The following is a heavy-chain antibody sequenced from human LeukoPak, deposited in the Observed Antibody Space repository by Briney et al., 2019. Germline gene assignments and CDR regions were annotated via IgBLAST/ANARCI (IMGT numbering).Heavy chain of an antibody. CDR1: GGSISSIGYS. J-gene: IGHJ4*02. Sequence: SETLSLTCTVSGGSISSIGYSWTWIRQHPGKGLEWIGYIYYSGSSYYNPSLKSRVTISVDTSKNQFSLKLSSVTAADTAVYYCARHVGDYGTNFDYWGQGTLVTVSS. CDR3: ARHVGDYGTNFDY. CDR2: IYYSGSS. V-gene: IGHV4-31*03. D-gene: IGHD4-17*01.